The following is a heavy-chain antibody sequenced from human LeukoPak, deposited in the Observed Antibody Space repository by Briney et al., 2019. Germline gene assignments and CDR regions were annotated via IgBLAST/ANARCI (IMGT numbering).Heavy chain of an antibody. CDR3: ATDVDTATPFDY. CDR2: IRYDGSNK. D-gene: IGHD5-18*01. CDR1: GFTFSNAW. V-gene: IGHV3-30*02. Sequence: GGSLRLSCAASGFTFSNAWMSWVRQAPGKGLEWVAFIRYDGSNKYYADSVKGRFTISRDNSKNTLYLQMNSLRAEDTAVYYCATDVDTATPFDYWGQGTLVTVSS. J-gene: IGHJ4*02.